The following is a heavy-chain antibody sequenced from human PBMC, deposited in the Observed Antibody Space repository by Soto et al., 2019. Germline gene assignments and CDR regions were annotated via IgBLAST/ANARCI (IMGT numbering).Heavy chain of an antibody. D-gene: IGHD3-22*01. CDR3: ARVWYYDSCGYYAFDY. Sequence: QVQLVQSEAEVKKPGASVRVSCKASGDGFSNYGFSWVRQAPGQGLEWMGWISAYDGQTNHTKKFQGRVTMTTDTSSSTAYMELRSLRSDDTAVYYCARVWYYDSCGYYAFDYWGLGTLVTVSS. J-gene: IGHJ4*02. CDR1: GDGFSNYG. CDR2: ISAYDGQT. V-gene: IGHV1-18*01.